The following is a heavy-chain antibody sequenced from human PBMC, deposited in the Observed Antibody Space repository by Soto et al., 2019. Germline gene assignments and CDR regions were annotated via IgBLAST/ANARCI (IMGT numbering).Heavy chain of an antibody. V-gene: IGHV4-31*03. CDR1: GGSISSGGYY. CDR2: IYYSGST. J-gene: IGHJ4*02. D-gene: IGHD5-12*01. Sequence: QVQLQESGPGLVKPSQTLSLTCTVSGGSISSGGYYWSWIRQHPGKGLEWIGYIYYSGSTYYNPSLKSRVTISVDTSKDQFSLKLSSVTAADTAAYYCARDAGNDQGGLGGFDYWGQGTLVTVSS. CDR3: ARDAGNDQGGLGGFDY.